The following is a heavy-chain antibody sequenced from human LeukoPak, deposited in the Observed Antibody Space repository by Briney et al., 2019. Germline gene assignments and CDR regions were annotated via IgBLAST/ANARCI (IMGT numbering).Heavy chain of an antibody. Sequence: SETLSLTCTVSGGSISSYYWSWLRQPPGKGLEWIGYIYYSGSTNYNPPLKSRVTISVDTSKNQFSLKLSSVTAADTAVYYCAREAVVHGGDAFDIWGQGTMVTVSS. CDR2: IYYSGST. CDR1: GGSISSYY. D-gene: IGHD6-19*01. J-gene: IGHJ3*02. CDR3: AREAVVHGGDAFDI. V-gene: IGHV4-59*01.